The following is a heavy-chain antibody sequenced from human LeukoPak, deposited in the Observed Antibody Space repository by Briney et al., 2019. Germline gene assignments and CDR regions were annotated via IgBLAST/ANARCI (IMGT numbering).Heavy chain of an antibody. CDR2: INPNSGGT. V-gene: IGHV1-2*02. D-gene: IGHD2-15*01. CDR1: GYTFIGYH. CDR3: ARAGGSKRVPYCSGGNCHRMDV. J-gene: IGHJ6*03. Sequence: GASVKVSCKASGYTFIGYHMHWVRQAPGQGLEWMGWINPNSGGTNYAQKYQSRVTMTRDTSISTAYMELSRLRSDDTAVYYCARAGGSKRVPYCSGGNCHRMDVWGKGTTVTVSS.